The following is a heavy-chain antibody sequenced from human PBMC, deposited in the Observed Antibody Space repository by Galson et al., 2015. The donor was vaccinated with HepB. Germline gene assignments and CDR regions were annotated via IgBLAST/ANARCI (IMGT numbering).Heavy chain of an antibody. D-gene: IGHD5-18*01. CDR2: IIPIFGTA. CDR1: GGTFSSYA. J-gene: IGHJ6*02. V-gene: IGHV1-69*13. CDR3: AGGGYSYGYGYYYYYGMDV. Sequence: SVKVSCKASGGTFSSYAISWVRQAPGQGLEWMGGIIPIFGTANYAQKFQGRVTITADESTSTAYMELSSLRSEDTAVYYCAGGGYSYGYGYYYYYGMDVWGQGTTVTVSS.